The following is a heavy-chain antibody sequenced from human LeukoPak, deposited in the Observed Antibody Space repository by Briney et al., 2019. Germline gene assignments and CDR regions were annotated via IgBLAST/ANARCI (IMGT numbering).Heavy chain of an antibody. CDR3: ARPYYYDSSNYAAGFDY. Sequence: VASVKVSCKASGYTFTSYAMNWVRQAPGQGLEWMGWINTNTGNPTYAQGFTGRFVFSLDTSVSTAYLQISSLKAEDTAVYYCARPYYYDSSNYAAGFDYWGQGSLVTVSS. CDR2: INTNTGNP. CDR1: GYTFTSYA. J-gene: IGHJ4*02. V-gene: IGHV7-4-1*02. D-gene: IGHD3-22*01.